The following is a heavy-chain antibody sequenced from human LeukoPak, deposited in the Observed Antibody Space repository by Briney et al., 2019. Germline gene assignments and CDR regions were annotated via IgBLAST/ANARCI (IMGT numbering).Heavy chain of an antibody. J-gene: IGHJ4*02. Sequence: SETLSLTCTVSGGSISSGGYYWSWIRQHPGKGLEWIGYIYYSGSTYYNPSLKSRVTISVDTSKNQFSLKLSSVTAADTAVYYCARLPSSGYYPRVDYFDCWGQGTLVTVSS. V-gene: IGHV4-31*03. D-gene: IGHD3-22*01. CDR1: GGSISSGGYY. CDR2: IYYSGST. CDR3: ARLPSSGYYPRVDYFDC.